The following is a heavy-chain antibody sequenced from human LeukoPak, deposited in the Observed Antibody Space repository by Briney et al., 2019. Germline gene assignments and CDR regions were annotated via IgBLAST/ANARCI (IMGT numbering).Heavy chain of an antibody. CDR3: AKDREQLVRGIDY. J-gene: IGHJ4*02. CDR2: ISGSGGST. D-gene: IGHD6-6*01. Sequence: GGSLRLSCAASGFTVSSNYLTWVRQAPGKGLEWVSAISGSGGSTYYADSVKGRFTISRDNSKNTLYLQMNSLRAEDTAVYYCAKDREQLVRGIDYWGQGTLVTVSS. CDR1: GFTVSSNY. V-gene: IGHV3-23*01.